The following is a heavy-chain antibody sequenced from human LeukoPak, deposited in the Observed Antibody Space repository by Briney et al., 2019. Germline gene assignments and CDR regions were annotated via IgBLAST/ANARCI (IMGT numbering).Heavy chain of an antibody. J-gene: IGHJ4*02. V-gene: IGHV3-30*03. Sequence: GRSLRLSCAASGFTFSSYGMHWVRQAPGKGLEWVAVISYDGSNKYYADSVKGRFTISRDNSKNTLYLQMNSLRAEDTAVYYCAREIFWSGYYSNLHFDYWGQGTLVTVSS. CDR2: ISYDGSNK. CDR1: GFTFSSYG. CDR3: AREIFWSGYYSNLHFDY. D-gene: IGHD3-3*01.